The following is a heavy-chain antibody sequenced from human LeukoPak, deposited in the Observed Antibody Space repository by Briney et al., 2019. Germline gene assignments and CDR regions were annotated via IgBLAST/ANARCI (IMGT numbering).Heavy chain of an antibody. J-gene: IGHJ4*02. D-gene: IGHD3-22*01. CDR3: ARSARNYYDSSPSL. CDR1: GGSISSSSYY. V-gene: IGHV4-61*05. Sequence: SETLSLTCTVSGGSISSSSYYWGWIRQPPGKGLEWIGYIYYSGSTNYNPSLKSRVTISVDTSKNQFSLKLSSVTAADTAVYYCARSARNYYDSSPSLWGQGTLVTVSS. CDR2: IYYSGST.